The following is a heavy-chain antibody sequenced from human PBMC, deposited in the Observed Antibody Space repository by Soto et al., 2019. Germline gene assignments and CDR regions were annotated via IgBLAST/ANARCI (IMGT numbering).Heavy chain of an antibody. Sequence: QVQLVESGGGVVKPGRSLRLSCTASGFRFRSYVMNWVRQAPGKGLEWVARIKNDGSYIYYADSVKGRFTISRDKSKNTLHVQMNSLRSDDTGVYHCAKVALDRSYIAYDEVDDWGQGTLVTVSS. CDR2: IKNDGSYI. V-gene: IGHV3-30*18. J-gene: IGHJ4*02. CDR1: GFRFRSYV. CDR3: AKVALDRSYIAYDEVDD. D-gene: IGHD2-15*01.